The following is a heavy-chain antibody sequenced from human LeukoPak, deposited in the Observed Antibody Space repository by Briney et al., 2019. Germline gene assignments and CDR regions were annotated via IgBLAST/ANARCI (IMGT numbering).Heavy chain of an antibody. CDR1: GFTFSSYA. J-gene: IGHJ5*02. CDR2: ISYDGSNK. CDR3: ATAKYDYGDPVGWFDP. D-gene: IGHD4-17*01. V-gene: IGHV3-30*07. Sequence: GGSLRLSCVASGFTFSSYAMHWVRQAPGKGLEWVAVISYDGSNKYYADSVRGRFTISRDNSKNTLYLLMTSLRVEDTAVYYCATAKYDYGDPVGWFDPWGPGTLVTVSS.